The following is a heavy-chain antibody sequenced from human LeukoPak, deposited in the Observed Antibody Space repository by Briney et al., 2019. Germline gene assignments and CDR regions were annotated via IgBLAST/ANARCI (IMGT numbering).Heavy chain of an antibody. D-gene: IGHD3-3*01. CDR2: ISGSGGST. Sequence: GGSLRLSCAASGFTFSSYGMSWVRQAPGKGLEWVSSISGSGGSTYYADSVKGRFTISRDKSKNTLELQMDSLRAEDTAVYYCAKRFPSGYYAFDIWGQGTMVTVSS. CDR1: GFTFSSYG. J-gene: IGHJ3*02. V-gene: IGHV3-23*01. CDR3: AKRFPSGYYAFDI.